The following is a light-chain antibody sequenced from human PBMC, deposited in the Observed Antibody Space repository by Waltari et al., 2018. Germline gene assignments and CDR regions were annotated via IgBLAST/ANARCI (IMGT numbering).Light chain of an antibody. CDR3: QQYSSFST. CDR1: QSVGTW. Sequence: DIQMTQSPSTLSASVGARVTISCRASQSVGTWFAWYQQKPGKAPKLLIYMASSLESGVPSRFSGSGSGTEFTLTISGLQPDDFATYFCQQYSSFSTFGQGTKV. V-gene: IGKV1-5*03. J-gene: IGKJ2*01. CDR2: MAS.